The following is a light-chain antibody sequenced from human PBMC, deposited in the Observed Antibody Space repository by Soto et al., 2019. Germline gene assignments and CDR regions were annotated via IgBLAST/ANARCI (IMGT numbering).Light chain of an antibody. CDR2: AAS. V-gene: IGKV3-20*01. J-gene: IGKJ4*01. Sequence: EIVLTQSPGTLSLSPGERATLSCRASQSVGRNYLAWYQQKPGQAPRLLIYAASSRATGIPDRFSGSGSGTDFALTISRLEPEDFAVYYCQQYATSPLTFGGGTKVEIK. CDR3: QQYATSPLT. CDR1: QSVGRNY.